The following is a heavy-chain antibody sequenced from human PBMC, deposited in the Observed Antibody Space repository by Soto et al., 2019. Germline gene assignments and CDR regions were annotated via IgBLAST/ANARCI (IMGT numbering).Heavy chain of an antibody. Sequence: QITLKESGPTLVKPTQTLTLTCTFSGFSLSTSGVGVGWIRQPPGKALEWLALIYWDDDKRYSPSLESRLTITKNTSKNQVVLTMTNMDPLDTATYYCAHLTYYFDSSAYYWYFDLWGRGTLVTVSS. CDR3: AHLTYYFDSSAYYWYFDL. CDR1: GFSLSTSGVG. CDR2: IYWDDDK. V-gene: IGHV2-5*02. J-gene: IGHJ2*01. D-gene: IGHD3-22*01.